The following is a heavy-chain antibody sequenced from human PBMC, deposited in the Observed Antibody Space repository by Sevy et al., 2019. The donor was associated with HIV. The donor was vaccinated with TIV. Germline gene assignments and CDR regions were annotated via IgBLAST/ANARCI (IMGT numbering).Heavy chain of an antibody. D-gene: IGHD3-22*01. CDR1: GFTFSSYA. V-gene: IGHV3-23*01. CDR3: AKDLYAYYYDSSGYYSSFDY. CDR2: ISGSGGST. J-gene: IGHJ4*02. Sequence: GGSLRLSCAASGFTFSSYAMSWVRQAPGKGLEWVSAISGSGGSTYYAHSVKGRFTISRDNSKNTLYLQMNSLRAEDTAVYYCAKDLYAYYYDSSGYYSSFDYWGQGTLVTVSS.